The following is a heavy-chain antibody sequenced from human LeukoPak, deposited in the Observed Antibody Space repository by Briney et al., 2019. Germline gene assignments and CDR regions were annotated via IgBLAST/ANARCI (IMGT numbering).Heavy chain of an antibody. CDR1: GYTFTTYT. CDR3: ARSGGSRGTVTPPGDF. D-gene: IGHD4-17*01. Sequence: GASVKVSCKASGYTFTTYTMHWVRQAPGQGLEWMGWINADTGNTKCSQEFQGRLTITRDTSASTVYMDLSSLKSEDMAVYYCARSGGSRGTVTPPGDFWGQGALVTVSS. V-gene: IGHV1-3*03. CDR2: INADTGNT. J-gene: IGHJ4*02.